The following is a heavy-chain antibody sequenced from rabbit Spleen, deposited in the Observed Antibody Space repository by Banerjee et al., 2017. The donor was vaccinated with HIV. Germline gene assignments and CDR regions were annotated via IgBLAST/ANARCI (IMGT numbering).Heavy chain of an antibody. J-gene: IGHJ3*01. CDR2: IYTGSSGST. Sequence: QEQLEESGGGLVKPGGTLTLTCTASGIDASSTYYMCWVRQAPEKGLEWIGCIYTGSSGSTWYASWVNGRFTISKTSSTTVTLQMTSLTAADTATYFCARTPNSADWRLTRLDFWGPGTLVTVS. CDR3: ARTPNSADWRLTRLDF. CDR1: GIDASSTYY. V-gene: IGHV1S45*01. D-gene: IGHD2-1*01.